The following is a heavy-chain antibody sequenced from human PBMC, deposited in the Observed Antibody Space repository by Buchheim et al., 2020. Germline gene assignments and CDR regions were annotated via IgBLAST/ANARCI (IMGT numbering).Heavy chain of an antibody. D-gene: IGHD6-19*01. CDR1: GGSFSGYY. CDR3: ARGVRWRYSSGWPNWFDP. J-gene: IGHJ5*02. CDR2: INHSGST. Sequence: QVQLQQWGAGLLKPSETLSLTCAVYGGSFSGYYWSWIRQPPGKGLEWIGEINHSGSTNYNPSLKSRVTISVDTSKNQFSLKLSSVTAADTAVYYCARGVRWRYSSGWPNWFDPWGQGTL. V-gene: IGHV4-34*01.